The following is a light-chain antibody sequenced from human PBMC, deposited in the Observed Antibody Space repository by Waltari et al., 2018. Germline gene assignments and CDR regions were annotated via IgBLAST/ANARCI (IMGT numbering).Light chain of an antibody. CDR1: QSLMHSNGFNY. CDR3: MQAVQTPWT. J-gene: IGKJ1*01. V-gene: IGKV2-28*01. CDR2: LGS. Sequence: DIVMTQSPLSLPVTPGEPASISCRSSQSLMHSNGFNYLDWYLQKPGQSPQLLIYLGSNRDSGVPDRFSGSGSGTDFTLKISRVEAEDVGVYYCMQAVQTPWTFGQGTKVEIK.